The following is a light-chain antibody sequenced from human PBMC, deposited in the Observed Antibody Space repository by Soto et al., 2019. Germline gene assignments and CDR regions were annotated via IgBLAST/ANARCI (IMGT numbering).Light chain of an antibody. Sequence: DIQMTQSPSDMSASVGDRFTITCRVSQDIRNFLVWFQQRPGKVPKGVIYSATRLESGVPSRFSGSGAGTECTRTISSLQPEDVATYYCLQHKSYTRTFGQGTKVDIK. J-gene: IGKJ1*01. CDR2: SAT. V-gene: IGKV1-17*03. CDR3: LQHKSYTRT. CDR1: QDIRNF.